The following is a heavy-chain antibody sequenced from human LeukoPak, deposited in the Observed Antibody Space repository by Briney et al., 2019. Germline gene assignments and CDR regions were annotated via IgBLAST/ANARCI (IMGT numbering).Heavy chain of an antibody. J-gene: IGHJ4*02. Sequence: PGGSLRLSCAASGFTFSSYGMHWVRQAPGKGLEWVAFIRYGGSNKYYADSVKGRFTISRDNSKNTLYLQMNSLRAEDTAVYYLSKQLSIIMHIIVVVAATLFHYWGQGTLVTVSS. V-gene: IGHV3-30*02. CDR3: SKQLSIIMHIIVVVAATLFHY. D-gene: IGHD2-15*01. CDR2: IRYGGSNK. CDR1: GFTFSSYG.